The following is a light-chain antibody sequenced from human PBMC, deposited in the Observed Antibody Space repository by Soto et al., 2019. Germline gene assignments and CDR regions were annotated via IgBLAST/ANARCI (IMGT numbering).Light chain of an antibody. CDR1: QSVSSN. V-gene: IGKV3-15*01. J-gene: IGKJ2*01. CDR2: GAS. CDR3: QQYDKWPPSKA. Sequence: EIVMTQSPATLSVSPGEGATVSCRASQSVSSNLACYQQKPGQSPRLIIYGASTRATSIPARFSSSGSGTEFTLTISSLQSEDFAVYYWQQYDKWPPSKAFVQGTKLQIK.